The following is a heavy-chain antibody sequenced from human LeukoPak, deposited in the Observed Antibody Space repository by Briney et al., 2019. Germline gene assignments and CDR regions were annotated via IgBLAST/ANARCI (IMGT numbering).Heavy chain of an antibody. CDR1: GFTFSSYW. Sequence: GGSLRLSCAASGFTFSSYWMHWVRQAPGKGLVWVSRINSDGSSTSYADSVKGRFTISRDNAKNTLYLQMNSLRAEDAAVYYCARAGGSGSSHYYYYYMDVWGKGTTVTISS. CDR2: INSDGSST. CDR3: ARAGGSGSSHYYYYYMDV. J-gene: IGHJ6*03. D-gene: IGHD3-10*01. V-gene: IGHV3-74*01.